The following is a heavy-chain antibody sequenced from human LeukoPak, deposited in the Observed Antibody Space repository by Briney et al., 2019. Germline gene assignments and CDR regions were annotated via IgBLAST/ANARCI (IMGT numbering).Heavy chain of an antibody. CDR2: FDPEDGET. Sequence: ASVKVSCKFSGYTLTELSMHWVRQAPGKGLEWMGGFDPEDGETIYAQKFQGRVTMTEDTSTDTAYMELSSLSSEDTAVYYCATDVIAVAGIFDYWGQGTLVTVSS. CDR3: ATDVIAVAGIFDY. CDR1: GYTLTELS. J-gene: IGHJ4*02. V-gene: IGHV1-24*01. D-gene: IGHD6-19*01.